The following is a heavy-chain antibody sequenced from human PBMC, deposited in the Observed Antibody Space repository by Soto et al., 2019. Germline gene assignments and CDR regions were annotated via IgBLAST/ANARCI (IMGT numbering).Heavy chain of an antibody. Sequence: QVQLRQWGAGLLKPSETLSLTCAVYGGSFSGYYWSWIRQPPGKGLEWIGEINHSGSTNYNPSLKSRVTISVDTSKNQFSLKLSSVTAADTAVYYCARGLQYSSGWYYDYWGQGTLVTVSS. CDR1: GGSFSGYY. D-gene: IGHD6-19*01. CDR2: INHSGST. J-gene: IGHJ4*02. V-gene: IGHV4-34*01. CDR3: ARGLQYSSGWYYDY.